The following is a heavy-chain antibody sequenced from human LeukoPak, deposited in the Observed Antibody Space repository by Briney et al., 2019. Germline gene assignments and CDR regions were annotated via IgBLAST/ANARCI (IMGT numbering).Heavy chain of an antibody. Sequence: GGSLKISCKGSGYRFTNYWIGWVRQMPGKGLEWMGIIYPGDSDTRYSPSFEGQVTISADKSITTIYLQWNSLKASDTAIYYCARHCRFVPSSQIDFWGQGTLVSVSS. D-gene: IGHD6-6*01. CDR3: ARHCRFVPSSQIDF. CDR1: GYRFTNYW. V-gene: IGHV5-51*01. CDR2: IYPGDSDT. J-gene: IGHJ4*02.